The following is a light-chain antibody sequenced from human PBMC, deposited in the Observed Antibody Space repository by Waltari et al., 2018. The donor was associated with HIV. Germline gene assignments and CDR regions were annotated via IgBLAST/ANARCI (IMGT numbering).Light chain of an antibody. CDR1: QTVTIN. J-gene: IGKJ4*01. Sequence: DIVMTQSTATLYVSPGDRATLSCRASQTVTINIAWYQQKPGQAPRLLIYGASTRATGIPARFSGSGSGTEFTLTISSLQSEDFAVYYCQQYNNPALTFGGGTKVEIK. V-gene: IGKV3-15*01. CDR3: QQYNNPALT. CDR2: GAS.